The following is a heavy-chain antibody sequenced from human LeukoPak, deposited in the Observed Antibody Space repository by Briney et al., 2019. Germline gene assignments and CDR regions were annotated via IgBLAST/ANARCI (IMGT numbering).Heavy chain of an antibody. CDR2: INHSGST. CDR3: ARGRFMITFGGVIVTGWFDP. V-gene: IGHV4-34*01. J-gene: IGHJ5*02. D-gene: IGHD3-16*02. Sequence: SETLSLTCAVYGGSFSGYYWSWLRQPPGKGLEWIGEINHSGSTNYNPSLKSRVTISVDTSKNQFSLKLSSVTAADTAVYYCARGRFMITFGGVIVTGWFDPWGQGTLVTVSS. CDR1: GGSFSGYY.